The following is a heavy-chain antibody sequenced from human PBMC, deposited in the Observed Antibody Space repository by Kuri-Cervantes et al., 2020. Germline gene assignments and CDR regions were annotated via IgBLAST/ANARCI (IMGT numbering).Heavy chain of an antibody. Sequence: GESLKISCAASGFTFSDYWMSWVRQAPGKGLEWVANIKEDGSEKYYVDSVKGRFTISRDNPKNSLYLQMNSLRAEDTAVYYCARLYEYYFDYWGQGTLVTVSS. CDR2: IKEDGSEK. D-gene: IGHD5/OR15-5a*01. CDR1: GFTFSDYW. V-gene: IGHV3-7*01. J-gene: IGHJ4*02. CDR3: ARLYEYYFDY.